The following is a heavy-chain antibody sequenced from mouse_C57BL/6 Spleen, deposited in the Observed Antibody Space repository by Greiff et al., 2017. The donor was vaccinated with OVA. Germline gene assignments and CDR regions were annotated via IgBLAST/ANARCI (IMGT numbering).Heavy chain of an antibody. CDR1: GYSITSGYY. V-gene: IGHV3-6*01. Sequence: ESGPGLVKPSQSLSLTCSVTGYSITSGYYWNWIRQFPGNKLEWMGYISYDGSNNYNPSLKNRISITRDTSKNQFFLKLNSVTTEDTATYYCNYYGSSYEYFDVWGTGTTVTVSA. CDR2: ISYDGSN. D-gene: IGHD1-1*01. J-gene: IGHJ1*03. CDR3: NYYGSSYEYFDV.